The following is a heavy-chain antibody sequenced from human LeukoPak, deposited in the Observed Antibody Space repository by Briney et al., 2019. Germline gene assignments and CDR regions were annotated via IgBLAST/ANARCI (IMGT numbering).Heavy chain of an antibody. J-gene: IGHJ6*03. CDR1: GGSFSGYH. V-gene: IGHV4-34*01. D-gene: IGHD3-22*01. CDR2: INHSGST. CDR3: ASSHYYDSSGYYPIHYMDV. Sequence: SETLSQTRAVYGGSFSGYHWSWIRQPPGKGLEWIGEINHSGSTNYNPSLKSRVTISVDTSKNQFSLKLSSVTAADTAVYYCASSHYYDSSGYYPIHYMDVWVKGATVSVSS.